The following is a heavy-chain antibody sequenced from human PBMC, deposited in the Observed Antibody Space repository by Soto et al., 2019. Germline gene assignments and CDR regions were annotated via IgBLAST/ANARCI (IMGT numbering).Heavy chain of an antibody. Sequence: PSETLSLTCAVYGGSFSGYYWSWIRQPPGKGLEWIGEINHSGSTNYNPSLKSRVTISVDTSKNQFSLKLSSVTAADTAVYYCARVKGLQFYYYYGMDVWGQGTTVT. CDR2: INHSGST. V-gene: IGHV4-34*01. CDR3: ARVKGLQFYYYYGMDV. CDR1: GGSFSGYY. J-gene: IGHJ6*02. D-gene: IGHD4-4*01.